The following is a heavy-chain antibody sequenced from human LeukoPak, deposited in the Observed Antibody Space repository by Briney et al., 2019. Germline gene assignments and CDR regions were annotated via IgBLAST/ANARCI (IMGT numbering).Heavy chain of an antibody. CDR3: ARRSSGSPPYYFGY. Sequence: GGSLRLSCAASGFTLSNLWMSWVRQAPGKGLKWVANIKQDGSEKYYVDSVKGRFTISRDNAQNSLYLQMNSLRAEDTAVYYCARRSSGSPPYYFGYWGQGTLVTVSS. CDR2: IKQDGSEK. CDR1: GFTLSNLW. D-gene: IGHD1-26*01. V-gene: IGHV3-7*01. J-gene: IGHJ4*02.